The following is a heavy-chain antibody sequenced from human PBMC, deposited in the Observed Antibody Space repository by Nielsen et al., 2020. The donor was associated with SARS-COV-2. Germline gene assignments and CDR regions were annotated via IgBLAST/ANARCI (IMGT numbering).Heavy chain of an antibody. CDR1: GFTFSNAW. CDR3: TTGLRFLEWSAYYMDV. Sequence: GGSLRLSCAASGFTFSNAWMSRVRQAPGKGLEWVGRIKSKTDGGTTDYAAPVKGRFTISRDDSKNTLYLQMNSLKTEDTAVYYCTTGLRFLEWSAYYMDVWGKGTTVTVSS. J-gene: IGHJ6*03. V-gene: IGHV3-15*01. D-gene: IGHD3-3*01. CDR2: IKSKTDGGTT.